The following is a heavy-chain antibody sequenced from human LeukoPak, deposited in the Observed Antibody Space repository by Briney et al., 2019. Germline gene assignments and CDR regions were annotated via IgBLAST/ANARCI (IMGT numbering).Heavy chain of an antibody. J-gene: IGHJ6*03. CDR2: ISGSGGST. Sequence: GGSLRLSCAATGFTFSSYAMSWVRQAPGKGLDWVSAISGSGGSTYYADSVKGRFTISRDNSKNTLYLQMSSLRAEDTAVYYCAKVLTPQYYYFYYMDVWGKGTTVTVSS. CDR3: AKVLTPQYYYFYYMDV. CDR1: GFTFSSYA. V-gene: IGHV3-23*01.